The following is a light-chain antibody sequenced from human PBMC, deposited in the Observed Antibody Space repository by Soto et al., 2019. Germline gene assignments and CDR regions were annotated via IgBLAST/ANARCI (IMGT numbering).Light chain of an antibody. J-gene: IGLJ3*02. CDR3: SSYAGSNNLV. CDR2: EVS. Sequence: QSALTQPPSASGSTGQSVTNSCTGTSRDVGGYNYVSWYQQHPGKAPKLIISEVSKRPSGVPDRFSGSKSGNTASLSVSGLQADDEADYYCSSYAGSNNLVFGGGTKLTVL. CDR1: SRDVGGYNY. V-gene: IGLV2-8*01.